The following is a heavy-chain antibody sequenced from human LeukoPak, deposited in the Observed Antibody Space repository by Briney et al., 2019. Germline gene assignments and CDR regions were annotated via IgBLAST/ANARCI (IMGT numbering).Heavy chain of an antibody. CDR2: ISSSSSTI. D-gene: IGHD3-10*01. Sequence: PGGSLRLSCAASGFTFSNYNMNWVRQAPGKGLEWVSYISSSSSTIYYADSVKGRFTISRDNAKNSLYLQMNSLRAEDTAVYYCARDVGFGELSSSFGVLDYWGQGTLVTVSS. V-gene: IGHV3-48*01. CDR1: GFTFSNYN. J-gene: IGHJ4*02. CDR3: ARDVGFGELSSSFGVLDY.